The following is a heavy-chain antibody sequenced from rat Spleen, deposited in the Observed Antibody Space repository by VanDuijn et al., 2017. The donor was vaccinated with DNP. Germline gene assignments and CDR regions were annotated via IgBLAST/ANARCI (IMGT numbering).Heavy chain of an antibody. V-gene: IGHV3-1*01. Sequence: EVQLQESGPGLVKPSQSLSLTCSVTGYSITSTYWGWIRKFPGNKMEWIGHISYSGSTRYHPSLKSRISITRDTSKNQFFLQLNSVTTEDTATYYCARWNIGTTTLDYWGQGVMVTVSS. D-gene: IGHD1-5*01. CDR3: ARWNIGTTTLDY. J-gene: IGHJ2*01. CDR2: ISYSGST. CDR1: GYSITSTY.